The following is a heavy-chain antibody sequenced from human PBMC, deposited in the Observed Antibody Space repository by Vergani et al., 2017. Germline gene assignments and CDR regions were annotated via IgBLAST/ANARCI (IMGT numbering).Heavy chain of an antibody. Sequence: QVQLVQSGAEVKKPGSSVKVSCKASGGTFSSYAISWVRQAPGQGLEWMGGIIPIFGTANYAQKCQGRVTINADKSTSTAYMGLSILRSEDTAVYYCARGTYYYDSSGYYYPDYYYYGMDVWGQGTTVTVSS. D-gene: IGHD3-22*01. CDR2: IIPIFGTA. V-gene: IGHV1-69*06. CDR1: GGTFSSYA. CDR3: ARGTYYYDSSGYYYPDYYYYGMDV. J-gene: IGHJ6*02.